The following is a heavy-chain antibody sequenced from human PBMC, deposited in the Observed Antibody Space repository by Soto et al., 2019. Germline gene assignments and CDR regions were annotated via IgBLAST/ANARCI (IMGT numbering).Heavy chain of an antibody. CDR2: ISSSAATK. J-gene: IGHJ6*03. V-gene: IGHV3-11*01. CDR3: ARGGYDVIYYYYYMDV. CDR1: GFTFSDYY. D-gene: IGHD5-12*01. Sequence: GGSLRLSCAASGFTFSDYYMTWIRQVPGKGLEWVSYISSSAATKYYTDSVKGRFTISRDNAKNSVYLQMNSLRVEDTAVYYCARGGYDVIYYYYYMDVWGKGTTVTVSS.